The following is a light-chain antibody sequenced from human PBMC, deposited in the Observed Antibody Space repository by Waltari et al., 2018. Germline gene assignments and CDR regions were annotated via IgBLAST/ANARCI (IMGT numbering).Light chain of an antibody. CDR3: SSYATSNTVV. J-gene: IGLJ2*01. CDR2: DVS. CDR1: NSDIDAYDY. V-gene: IGLV2-14*03. Sequence: QSALTQPASVSGSPGQSITISCTGTNSDIDAYDYVSWYQQNPGKAPKLILYDVSGRPSGISNRFAGSKSDNTASLTISGLQDEDEADYYCSSYATSNTVVFGGGTKVTVL.